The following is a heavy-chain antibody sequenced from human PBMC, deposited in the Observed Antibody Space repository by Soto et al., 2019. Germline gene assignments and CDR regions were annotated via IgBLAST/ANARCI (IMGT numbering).Heavy chain of an antibody. Sequence: SETLSLTCTVSGGSMSPYYWSWIRQPPGKGLEWIANIYYRGNTNYNPSFESRVTISIDTSKNQFSLKLNSMTAADTAVYYCARHSKKTGDFDYYYGMDVWGQGTTVTVSS. J-gene: IGHJ6*02. CDR3: ARHSKKTGDFDYYYGMDV. CDR1: GGSMSPYY. V-gene: IGHV4-59*08. D-gene: IGHD1-1*01. CDR2: IYYRGNT.